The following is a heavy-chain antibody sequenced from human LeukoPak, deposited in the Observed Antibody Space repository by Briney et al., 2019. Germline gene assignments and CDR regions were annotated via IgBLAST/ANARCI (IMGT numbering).Heavy chain of an antibody. CDR1: GFTFDDYA. CDR3: AKDSTPSSSWRYYYYYYGMDV. D-gene: IGHD6-13*01. J-gene: IGHJ6*02. Sequence: PGGSLRLSCAASGFTFDDYAMHWVRQAPGKGLEWVSGISWNSGSIGYADSVKGRFTISRDNAKNSLYLQMNSLRAEDTALYYCAKDSTPSSSWRYYYYYYGMDVWGQGTTVTVSS. CDR2: ISWNSGSI. V-gene: IGHV3-9*01.